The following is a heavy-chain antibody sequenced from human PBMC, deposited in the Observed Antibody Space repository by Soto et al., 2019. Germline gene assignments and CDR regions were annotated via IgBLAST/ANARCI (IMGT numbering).Heavy chain of an antibody. D-gene: IGHD5-18*01. CDR2: ISGSGGST. CDR3: AKHRYSYGHTHDY. J-gene: IGHJ4*02. V-gene: IGHV3-23*01. Sequence: GGSLRLSCAASGFTFSSYAMSWVRQAPGKGLEWVSAISGSGGSTYYADSVKGRFTISRDNYKNTLYLQMNSLRAEDTAVYYCAKHRYSYGHTHDYWGQGTLVTVSS. CDR1: GFTFSSYA.